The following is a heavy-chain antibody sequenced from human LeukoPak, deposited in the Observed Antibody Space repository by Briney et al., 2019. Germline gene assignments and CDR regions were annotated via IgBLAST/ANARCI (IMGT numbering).Heavy chain of an antibody. CDR1: GFTFSSYG. CDR2: IRYDGSNK. D-gene: IGHD3-16*01. CDR3: VRDYVWGTSESDY. J-gene: IGHJ4*02. Sequence: PGGSLRLSCAASGFTFSSYGMHWVRQAPGKGLEWVAFIRYDGSNKYYADSVKGRFTVSRDNAKNSLFLQMNSLRAEDTAIYYCVRDYVWGTSESDYWGQGILVTVSS. V-gene: IGHV3-30*02.